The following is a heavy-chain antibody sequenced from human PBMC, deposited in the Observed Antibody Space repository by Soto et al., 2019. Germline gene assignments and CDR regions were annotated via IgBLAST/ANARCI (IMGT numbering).Heavy chain of an antibody. V-gene: IGHV3-15*01. CDR3: TTDGGDVSSDYYYAYGMDV. J-gene: IGHJ6*02. D-gene: IGHD3-10*01. Sequence: GGSLRLSCAASGFTFSNAWMSWVRQAPGKGLEWVGRIKSKTDGGTTDYAAPVKGRFTISRDDSKNTLYLQMNSLKTEDTAVYYCTTDGGDVSSDYYYAYGMDVWGQGTTVTVS. CDR1: GFTFSNAW. CDR2: IKSKTDGGTT.